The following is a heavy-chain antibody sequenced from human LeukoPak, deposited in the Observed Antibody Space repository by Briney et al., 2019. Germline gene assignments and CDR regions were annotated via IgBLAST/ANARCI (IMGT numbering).Heavy chain of an antibody. J-gene: IGHJ4*02. D-gene: IGHD5-12*01. V-gene: IGHV3-53*01. CDR3: AREDSSGYAFDY. CDR2: LYSGGNT. CDR1: GFTFSSYT. Sequence: GGSLRLSCAASGFTFSSYTMTWVRQAPGKGLEWVSVLYSGGNTYYADSVKGRFTISRDNSKNTLYLQMNSLRAEDTAVYYCAREDSSGYAFDYWGQGTLVTVSS.